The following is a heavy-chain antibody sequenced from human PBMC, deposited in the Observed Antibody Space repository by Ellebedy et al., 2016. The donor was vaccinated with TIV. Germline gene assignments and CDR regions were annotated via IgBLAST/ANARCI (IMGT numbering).Heavy chain of an antibody. CDR1: GFTFIIYS. D-gene: IGHD6-13*01. J-gene: IGHJ3*02. Sequence: GGSLRLXXAASGFTFIIYSLNWVRQAPGKGLEWVSYISSSSRTIYYADSVKGRFTISRDKAKNSLYLQMNSLRAEDTAVYYCAAAAGAGDDAFDIWGQGTMVTVSS. CDR3: AAAAGAGDDAFDI. V-gene: IGHV3-48*01. CDR2: ISSSSRTI.